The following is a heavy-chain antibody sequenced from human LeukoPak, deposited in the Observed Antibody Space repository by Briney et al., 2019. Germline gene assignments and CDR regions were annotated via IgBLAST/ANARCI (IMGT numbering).Heavy chain of an antibody. D-gene: IGHD2-15*01. CDR1: GFTFSNYW. J-gene: IGHJ4*02. Sequence: GGSLRLSCAASGFTFSNYWMSWVRQAPGKGLEWVANISPDGSEKYYVDSVKGRFTISRDNAKNSLFLQMNSLRAEDTAVYYCGSERRRDYSGSYWGQGTLVTVSS. CDR3: GSERRRDYSGSY. V-gene: IGHV3-7*01. CDR2: ISPDGSEK.